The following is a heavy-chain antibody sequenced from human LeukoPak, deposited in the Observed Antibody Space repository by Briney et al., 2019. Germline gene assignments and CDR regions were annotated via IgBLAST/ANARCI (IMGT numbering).Heavy chain of an antibody. D-gene: IGHD3-10*01. V-gene: IGHV3-21*01. CDR1: GFTFSSYG. CDR3: ARVGGITLALAPSPFPDYNYYYMDV. CDR2: ISSSSSYI. Sequence: GGSLRLSCAASGFTFSSYGMSWVRQAPGKGLEWVSSISSSSSYIYYADSVKGRFTISRDNAKNSLYLQMNSLRAEDTAVYYCARVGGITLALAPSPFPDYNYYYMDVWGKGTTVTVSS. J-gene: IGHJ6*03.